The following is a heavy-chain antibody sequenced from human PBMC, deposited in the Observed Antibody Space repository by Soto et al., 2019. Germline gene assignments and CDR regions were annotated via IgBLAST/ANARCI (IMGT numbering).Heavy chain of an antibody. CDR2: INAGNGNT. CDR1: GYTFTSYA. J-gene: IGHJ5*02. CDR3: ARDPRGDYSDYDGCFVP. V-gene: IGHV1-3*01. D-gene: IGHD4-17*01. Sequence: ASVKVSCKASGYTFTSYAMHWVRQAPGQRLEWMGWINAGNGNTKYSQKFQGRVTITRDTSASTAYMELSSLRSEDTAVYYCARDPRGDYSDYDGCFVPCGQATLVTGSS.